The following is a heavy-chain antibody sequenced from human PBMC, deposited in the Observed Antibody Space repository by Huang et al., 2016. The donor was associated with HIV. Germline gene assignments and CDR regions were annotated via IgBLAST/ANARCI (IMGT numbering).Heavy chain of an antibody. CDR2: IYWNDDK. D-gene: IGHD7-27*01. J-gene: IGHJ6*03. CDR3: AHIGRLGNYYMDV. V-gene: IGHV2-5*01. Sequence: QITLKESGPTVIKPTQTLTLTCSFSGFSLNHKGVGVGWIRKPPGKALEWLVLIYWNDDKRFTPALKNRITSTKDTSKNQVVFTMTNLDPMDTGTYYCAHIGRLGNYYMDVWGNGTTVTVSS. CDR1: GFSLNHKGVG.